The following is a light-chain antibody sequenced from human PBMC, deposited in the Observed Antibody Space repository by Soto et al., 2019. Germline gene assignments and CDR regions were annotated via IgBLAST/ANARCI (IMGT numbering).Light chain of an antibody. J-gene: IGLJ1*01. CDR1: SSDVGAYNY. Sequence: QSALTQSASVSGSPGQSITISCTGTSSDVGAYNYVSWYQQYPGKAPKLMIYDVNYWPSGISDRFSGSKSGNTASLTISGLQAEDEAEYYSSSYTTSGNYVFGSGTRQTVL. V-gene: IGLV2-14*01. CDR3: SSYTTSGNYV. CDR2: DVN.